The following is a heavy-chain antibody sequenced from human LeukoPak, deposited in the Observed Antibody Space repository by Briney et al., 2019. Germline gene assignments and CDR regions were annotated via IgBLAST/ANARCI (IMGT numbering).Heavy chain of an antibody. CDR3: ASAYDSTGYYHNY. Sequence: ASVKVSCKAPGYSFTGYYMHWVRQAPGQGLEWMGRISPNSGGTNYAQKFQGRVTMTRDTSISTAYMELSRLRSDDTAVYYCASAYDSTGYYHNYWGQGTLATVSS. D-gene: IGHD3-22*01. J-gene: IGHJ4*02. V-gene: IGHV1-2*06. CDR2: ISPNSGGT. CDR1: GYSFTGYY.